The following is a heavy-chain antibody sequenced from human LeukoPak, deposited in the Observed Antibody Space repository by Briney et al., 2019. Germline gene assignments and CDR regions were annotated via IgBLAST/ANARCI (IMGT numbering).Heavy chain of an antibody. CDR3: AEDGYGDYAFDY. Sequence: GRSLRLSCAASGFTFDDYAMHWVRQAPGKGLEWVSGISWNSGSIGYADSVKGRFTISRDNAKNSLYLQMNSLRAEDTALYYCAEDGYGDYAFDYWGQGTLVTVSS. D-gene: IGHD4-17*01. V-gene: IGHV3-9*01. J-gene: IGHJ4*02. CDR2: ISWNSGSI. CDR1: GFTFDDYA.